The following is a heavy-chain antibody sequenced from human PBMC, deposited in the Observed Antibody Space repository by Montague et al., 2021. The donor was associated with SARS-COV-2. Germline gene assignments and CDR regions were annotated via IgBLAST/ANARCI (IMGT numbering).Heavy chain of an antibody. D-gene: IGHD3-10*01. Sequence: SETLSLTCSVSGDSVNSNYWSWVRQPPGKGLEWLGYIFYSGSTYNPSLNSQVTMSLDTSKNHFSLNLISVTAADTAVYYCAKDGEALAWGTFDIWGQGTMVTVSS. J-gene: IGHJ3*02. V-gene: IGHV4-59*02. CDR3: AKDGEALAWGTFDI. CDR2: IFYSGST. CDR1: GDSVNSNY.